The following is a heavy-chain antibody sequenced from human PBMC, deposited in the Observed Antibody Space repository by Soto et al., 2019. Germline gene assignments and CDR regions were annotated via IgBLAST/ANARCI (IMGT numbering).Heavy chain of an antibody. Sequence: GSLRLSCAASGFTFSSYAMSWVRQAPGKGLEWVSAISGSGGSTYYADSVKGRFTISRDNSKNTLCLQMNSLRAEDTAVYYCAKARAIDFWSGLPFGYWGQGTLVIVFS. J-gene: IGHJ4*02. CDR3: AKARAIDFWSGLPFGY. V-gene: IGHV3-23*01. CDR1: GFTFSSYA. CDR2: ISGSGGST. D-gene: IGHD3-3*01.